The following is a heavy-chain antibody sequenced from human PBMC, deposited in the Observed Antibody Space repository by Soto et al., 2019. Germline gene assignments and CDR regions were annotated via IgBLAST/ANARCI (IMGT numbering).Heavy chain of an antibody. Sequence: SETLSLTCTVSGGSISSGGYYWSWIRQHPGKGLEWIGYIYYSGSTYYNPSLKSRATISVDTSKNQFSLKLSSVTAADTAVYYCARLYGSGSYYGWFDPWGQGTLVTVSS. CDR2: IYYSGST. CDR3: ARLYGSGSYYGWFDP. CDR1: GGSISSGGYY. J-gene: IGHJ5*02. D-gene: IGHD3-10*01. V-gene: IGHV4-31*03.